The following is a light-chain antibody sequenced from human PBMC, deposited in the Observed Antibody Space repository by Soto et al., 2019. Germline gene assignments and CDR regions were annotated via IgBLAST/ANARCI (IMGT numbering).Light chain of an antibody. J-gene: IGKJ1*01. CDR3: QQYHNWPQT. Sequence: EIVLTQTPATLSVSPGERVTLSCRASHSVSSNLAWYQQRPGQAPRLLISGASTRATGIPARFSGSGSGTEFTLTISSLQSADFGVYYCQQYHNWPQTFGQGTNVEIK. V-gene: IGKV3-15*01. CDR2: GAS. CDR1: HSVSSN.